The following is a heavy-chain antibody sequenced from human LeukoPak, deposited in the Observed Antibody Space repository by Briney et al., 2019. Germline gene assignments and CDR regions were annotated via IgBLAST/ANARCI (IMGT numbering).Heavy chain of an antibody. CDR3: ARDREGYYGSGSYVY. Sequence: AGSRRLSSAASGFTVSSNYMSWVRQAPGKGLEWVSVIYSGGSTYYADSVKGRFTISRDNSKNTLYLQMNSLRAEDTAVYYCARDREGYYGSGSYVYWGQGTLVTVSS. J-gene: IGHJ4*02. CDR1: GFTVSSNY. V-gene: IGHV3-66*02. D-gene: IGHD3-10*01. CDR2: IYSGGST.